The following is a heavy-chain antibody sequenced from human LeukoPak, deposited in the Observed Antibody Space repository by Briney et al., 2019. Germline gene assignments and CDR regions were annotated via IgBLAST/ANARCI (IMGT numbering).Heavy chain of an antibody. CDR1: GGSISSSPYY. V-gene: IGHV4-39*07. CDR3: AKGAGGFSYYNWFDP. J-gene: IGHJ5*02. CDR2: IYYSGTT. Sequence: TSETLSLTCTVSGGSISSSPYYWGWIRQPPGKGLEWIGSIYYSGTTHYNPSLESRVTISVDTSKNQFSLKLASVTAADTAIYYCAKGAGGFSYYNWFDPWGQGTLVTVSS. D-gene: IGHD5-18*01.